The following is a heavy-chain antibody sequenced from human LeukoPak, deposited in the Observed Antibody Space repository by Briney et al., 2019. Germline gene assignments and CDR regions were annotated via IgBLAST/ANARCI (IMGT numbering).Heavy chain of an antibody. CDR2: ISDSGDST. D-gene: IGHD2-8*01. V-gene: IGHV3-23*01. J-gene: IGHJ4*02. Sequence: AGGSLRLSCAASGFTFSSYTMSWLRQAPGKGLEWVSVISDSGDSTYYADSVKGRFTISRDNSNNTLYLQMNSLRAEDTAVYYCAKDTSIGRYCTNGVCSPFDYWGQGTLVTVSS. CDR1: GFTFSSYT. CDR3: AKDTSIGRYCTNGVCSPFDY.